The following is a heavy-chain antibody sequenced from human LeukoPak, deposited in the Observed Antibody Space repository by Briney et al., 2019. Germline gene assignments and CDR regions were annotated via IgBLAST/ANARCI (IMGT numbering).Heavy chain of an antibody. V-gene: IGHV3-21*01. CDR1: GFTFSSYS. CDR2: ISSSSSYI. D-gene: IGHD6-19*01. J-gene: IGHJ4*02. Sequence: GGSLRLSCAASGFTFSSYSMNWVRQAPGKGLEWVSSISSSSSYIYYADSVKGRFTTSRDNAKNSLYLQMNSLRAEDTAVYYCARDAYSSGWSNFDYWGQGTLVTVSS. CDR3: ARDAYSSGWSNFDY.